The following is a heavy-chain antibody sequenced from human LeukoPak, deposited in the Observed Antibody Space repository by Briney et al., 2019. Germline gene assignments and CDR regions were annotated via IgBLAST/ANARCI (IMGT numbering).Heavy chain of an antibody. CDR1: GGSISSYY. CDR3: ASTLYDSSGYYPEY. D-gene: IGHD3-22*01. CDR2: IYYSGST. Sequence: SETLSLTCTVSGGSISSYYWSWIRQPPGKGLKWIGYIYYSGSTNYNPSLKSRVTISVDTSKNQFSLKLSSVTAADTAVYYCASTLYDSSGYYPEYWGQGTLVTVSS. V-gene: IGHV4-59*01. J-gene: IGHJ4*02.